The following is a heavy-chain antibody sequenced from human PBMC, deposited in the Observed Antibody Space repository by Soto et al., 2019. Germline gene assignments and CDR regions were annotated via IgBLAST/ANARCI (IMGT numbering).Heavy chain of an antibody. V-gene: IGHV4-34*01. CDR1: GGSFSGYY. CDR2: INHSGST. CDR3: ARDAGGLTTVVTSDPPFFDI. Sequence: SETLSLTCAVYGGSFSGYYWSWIRQPPGKGLEWIGEINHSGSTNYNPSLKSRVTISVDTSKNQFSLKLSSVTAADTAVYYCARDAGGLTTVVTSDPPFFDIWGQGTMVTVSS. D-gene: IGHD4-17*01. J-gene: IGHJ3*02.